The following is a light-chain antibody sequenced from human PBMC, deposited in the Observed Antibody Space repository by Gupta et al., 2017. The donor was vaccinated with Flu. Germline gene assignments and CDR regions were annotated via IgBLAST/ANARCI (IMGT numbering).Light chain of an antibody. CDR2: EGP. CDR3: CSYAGSSSLI. CDR1: SSDVGSYNL. Sequence: ALNQAEYLSGSTGRSITLSCTGTSSDVGSYNLVPWYQQYSGKVPQLIVYEGPKRPSGVSGRYSGSKSGNTAFLTISEPEDEGEADYYCCSYAGSSSLIFGGGTKLTVL. J-gene: IGLJ2*01. V-gene: IGLV2-23*01.